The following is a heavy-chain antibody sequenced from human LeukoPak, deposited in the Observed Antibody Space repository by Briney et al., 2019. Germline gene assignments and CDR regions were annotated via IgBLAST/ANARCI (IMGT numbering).Heavy chain of an antibody. Sequence: SGFTFSSXXXXXVRXXPGXXXXWVSRIDSDGSDTTYADSVKGRFTISRDNAKNTLYLQMNSLRAEDTAVYYCASYGSGNTGLDYWGQGTLVTVSS. CDR2: IDSDGSDT. CDR1: GFTFSSXX. CDR3: ASYGSGNTGLDY. D-gene: IGHD3-10*01. J-gene: IGHJ4*02. V-gene: IGHV3-74*01.